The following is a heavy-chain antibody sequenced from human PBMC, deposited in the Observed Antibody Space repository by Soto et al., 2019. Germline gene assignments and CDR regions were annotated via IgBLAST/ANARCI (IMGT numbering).Heavy chain of an antibody. CDR2: IKQDGSEK. V-gene: IGHV3-7*01. CDR3: ARGTGGATSSGKDQFDY. J-gene: IGHJ4*02. Sequence: EVQLVESGGLFVASGVPLTLFCAGCVFILENFCMMCPRRSSGRAREWVANIKQDGSEKYYVDSVKGRFTISRDNVKNSLYLQMNSLRSEDTAVYYCARGTGGATSSGKDQFDYWGQGTLVPVSS. CDR1: VFILENFC. D-gene: IGHD1-26*01.